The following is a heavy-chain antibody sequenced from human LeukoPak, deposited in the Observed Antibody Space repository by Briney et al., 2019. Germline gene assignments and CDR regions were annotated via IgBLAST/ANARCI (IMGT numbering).Heavy chain of an antibody. CDR2: INHSGST. D-gene: IGHD3-22*01. CDR1: GGSFSGYY. CDR3: ARGPPSRRAVVVITTGSALGKKKNWFDP. V-gene: IGHV4-34*01. Sequence: SETLSLTCAVYGGSFSGYYWSWIRQPPGKGLEWIGEINHSGSTNYNPSLKSRVTISVDTSMNQFSLKLSSVTAADTAVYYCARGPPSRRAVVVITTGSALGKKKNWFDPWGQGTLVTVSS. J-gene: IGHJ5*02.